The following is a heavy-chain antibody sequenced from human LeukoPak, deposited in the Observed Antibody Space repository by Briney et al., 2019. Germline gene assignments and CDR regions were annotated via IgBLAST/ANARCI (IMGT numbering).Heavy chain of an antibody. J-gene: IGHJ4*02. Sequence: PSETLSLTCTVAGYSISSGYYWGWIRQPPGKGLEWIGSIYHSGSTYYNPSLKSRVTISVDTSKNQFSLKLSSVTAADTAVYYCARDRTLRSYPYWGQGTLVTVSS. CDR1: GYSISSGYY. CDR2: IYHSGST. CDR3: ARDRTLRSYPY. V-gene: IGHV4-38-2*02.